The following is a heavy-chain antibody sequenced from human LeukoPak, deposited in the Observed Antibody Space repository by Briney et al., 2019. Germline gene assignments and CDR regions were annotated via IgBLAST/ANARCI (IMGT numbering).Heavy chain of an antibody. CDR2: ITTSTGNP. J-gene: IGHJ5*01. Sequence: ASVTVSCRASGYIFTNYAINWMRQAPGQGLEWMGWITTSTGNPTYAQGFTGRFVFSSDTSVSTAYLQISSLRAEDTAVYYCARDPYAPPSSDLQRFDSWGQGTLVTVSS. CDR3: ARDPYAPPSSDLQRFDS. V-gene: IGHV7-4-1*02. CDR1: GYIFTNYA. D-gene: IGHD6-19*01.